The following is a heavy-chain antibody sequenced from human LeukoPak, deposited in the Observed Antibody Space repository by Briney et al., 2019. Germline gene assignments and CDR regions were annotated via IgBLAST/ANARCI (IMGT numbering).Heavy chain of an antibody. J-gene: IGHJ4*02. V-gene: IGHV3-7*01. CDR2: IKQDGSVK. CDR1: GFIFGTYA. Sequence: GGSLRLSCAASGFIFGTYAMDWVRQAPGKGLEWVANIKQDGSVKNYADSVQGRFTISRDNTKNSLYLAMGSLRGEDTAVYYCATNFGYHQFDYWGQGALVTVSS. D-gene: IGHD5-18*01. CDR3: ATNFGYHQFDY.